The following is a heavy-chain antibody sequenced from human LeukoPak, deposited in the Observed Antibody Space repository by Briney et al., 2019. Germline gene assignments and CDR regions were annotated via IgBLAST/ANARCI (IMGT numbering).Heavy chain of an antibody. J-gene: IGHJ6*02. V-gene: IGHV3-48*03. Sequence: GGSLRLPCAASGFTFSSYEMNWVRQAPGKGLEWVSYISSSGSTIYYADSVRGRFTISRDNAKNSLYLQMTSLRAEDTAVYYCAAATTVDYYGMDVWGQGTTVTVSS. CDR3: AAATTVDYYGMDV. D-gene: IGHD1-1*01. CDR1: GFTFSSYE. CDR2: ISSSGSTI.